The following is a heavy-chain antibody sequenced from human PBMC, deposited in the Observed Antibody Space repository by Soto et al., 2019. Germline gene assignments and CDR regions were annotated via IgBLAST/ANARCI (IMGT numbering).Heavy chain of an antibody. CDR2: IYSGGSA. CDR3: ASHRYSYGGGYFDC. CDR1: GFTVSSNY. V-gene: IGHV3-66*04. Sequence: EVQLVESGGGLVQPGGSLRLSCAASGFTVSSNYMSWVRQAPGKGLEWVSVIYSGGSAYYADSVKGRFTISRDNSKNTLYLEMNGPRAEDTAVYSCASHRYSYGGGYFDCWGQGTLVTVSS. J-gene: IGHJ4*02. D-gene: IGHD5-18*01.